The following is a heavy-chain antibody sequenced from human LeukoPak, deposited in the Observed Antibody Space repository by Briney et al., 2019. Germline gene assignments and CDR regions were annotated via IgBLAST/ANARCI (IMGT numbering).Heavy chain of an antibody. CDR3: ARGLSTDYYDY. V-gene: IGHV3-33*01. Sequence: GRSLRLSCAASGFTFNNYAMHWVRQVPGKGLEWVAVIWYDGNNKFYSDSVKGRFTISRDNSNNTLSLQMNSLRVEDTAFYYCARGLSTDYYDYWGQGSLVTVSS. CDR2: IWYDGNNK. CDR1: GFTFNNYA. D-gene: IGHD5/OR15-5a*01. J-gene: IGHJ4*02.